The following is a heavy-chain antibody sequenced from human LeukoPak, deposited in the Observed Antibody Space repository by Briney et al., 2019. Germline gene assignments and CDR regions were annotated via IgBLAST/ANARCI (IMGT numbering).Heavy chain of an antibody. D-gene: IGHD2-15*01. Sequence: AGGSLRLSCAASGFTFSSYSMNWVRQAPGKGLEWLSYISSSSSTIYYADSVKGRFTISRDNAKNSLYLQMNSLRAEDTAVYYCVRGDCSGGSCYLSLTTIDYWGQGTLVTVSS. CDR2: ISSSSSTI. CDR3: VRGDCSGGSCYLSLTTIDY. CDR1: GFTFSSYS. J-gene: IGHJ4*02. V-gene: IGHV3-48*01.